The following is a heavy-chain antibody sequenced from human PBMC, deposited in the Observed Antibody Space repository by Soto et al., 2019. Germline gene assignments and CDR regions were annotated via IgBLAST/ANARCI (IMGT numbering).Heavy chain of an antibody. D-gene: IGHD1-1*01. CDR2: IYIDDT. J-gene: IGHJ4*02. V-gene: IGHV1-18*01. CDR3: ARDRDWNLDY. CDR1: GYTFSSYG. Sequence: EASVKVSCKASGYTFSSYGFSWMRQAPGQGLEWMGWIYIDDTKYAQNFQGRVTMTTDTSTSTVYMELRSLRSDDTAVYYCARDRDWNLDYWGQGTPVTVSS.